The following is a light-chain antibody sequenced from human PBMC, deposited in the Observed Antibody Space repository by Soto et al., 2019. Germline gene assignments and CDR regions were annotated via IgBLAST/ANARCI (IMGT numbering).Light chain of an antibody. CDR1: QTVTTY. Sequence: DVKMPQSPSSLSASVGDRVTITCRASQTVTTYLNWYQQKPGKAPQVLIYIVSRLESGVPSRFSGSGSGTEFTLTISNLQPEDSATYYCQQSYNVPYTFGQGTRLEIK. V-gene: IGKV1-39*01. J-gene: IGKJ2*01. CDR3: QQSYNVPYT. CDR2: IVS.